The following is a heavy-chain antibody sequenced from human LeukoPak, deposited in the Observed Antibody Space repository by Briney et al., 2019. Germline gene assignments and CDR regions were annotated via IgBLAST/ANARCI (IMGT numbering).Heavy chain of an antibody. CDR3: VRGADTGYSSDS. CDR2: INSDGRST. D-gene: IGHD3-9*01. CDR1: GLTFSRYW. Sequence: GGSLSLSCVASGLTFSRYWMHWVRQAPGKGLVWVSRINSDGRSTNYADSVKGRFSICRDNAEDTLYLQMNSLRVEDTAVYYCVRGADTGYSSDSWGQGTLVTVSS. V-gene: IGHV3-74*01. J-gene: IGHJ4*02.